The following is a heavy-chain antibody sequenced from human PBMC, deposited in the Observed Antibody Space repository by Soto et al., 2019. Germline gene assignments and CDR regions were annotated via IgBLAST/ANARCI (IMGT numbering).Heavy chain of an antibody. D-gene: IGHD6-19*01. CDR3: ARDDRQWLVDWRGAFDY. J-gene: IGHJ4*02. CDR2: ISAYNGNT. CDR1: GYTFTSYG. V-gene: IGHV1-18*01. Sequence: QVQLVQSGAEVKKPGASVKVSCKASGYTFTSYGISWVRQAPGQGLEWMGWISAYNGNTNYAQKLQGRATMTTDTSTSTAYMELRSLRSDDTAMYYCARDDRQWLVDWRGAFDYWGQGTLVTVSS.